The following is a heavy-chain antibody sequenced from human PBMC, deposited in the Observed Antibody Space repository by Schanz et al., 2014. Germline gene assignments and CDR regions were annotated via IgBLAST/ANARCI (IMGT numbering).Heavy chain of an antibody. CDR2: INQDGSDK. D-gene: IGHD3-22*01. J-gene: IGHJ4*02. CDR3: ARDKGGYYPFDY. Sequence: EVQLVESGGGLFQPGGSLRLSCAASGFTFGTFWLSWVRQAPGKGLEWVANINQDGSDKSYVDSVKGRFTISRDNAKNSLYLQMNSLRAEDTAVYYCARDKGGYYPFDYWGQGSLVTVSS. V-gene: IGHV3-7*01. CDR1: GFTFGTFW.